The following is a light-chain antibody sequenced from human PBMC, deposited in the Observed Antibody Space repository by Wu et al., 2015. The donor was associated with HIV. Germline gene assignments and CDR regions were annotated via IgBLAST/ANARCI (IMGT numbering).Light chain of an antibody. J-gene: IGKJ1*01. CDR2: QSS. CDR3: QQYNNYPWT. Sequence: DILMTQSPPTLSASVGDKITITCRTSDSISTLLAWYQQKPGKAPKLLIYQSSNLENGIPSRFSGSGSGTEFILTINSLQPDDFGTYFCQQYNNYPWTFGQGTKVDIK. CDR1: DSISTL. V-gene: IGKV1-5*03.